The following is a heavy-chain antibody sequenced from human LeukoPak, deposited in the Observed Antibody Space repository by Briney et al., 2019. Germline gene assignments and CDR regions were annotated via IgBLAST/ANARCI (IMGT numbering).Heavy chain of an antibody. D-gene: IGHD6-19*01. Sequence: KSSETLSLTCTVSGGSISSYYWSWIRQPPGKGLEWIGYIYYSGSTNYNPSLKSRVTISVDTSKNQFSLTLSSVTAADTAVYYCARETEKQWQYWGQGTLVTVSS. CDR2: IYYSGST. J-gene: IGHJ3*01. CDR3: ARETEKQWQY. CDR1: GGSISSYY. V-gene: IGHV4-59*12.